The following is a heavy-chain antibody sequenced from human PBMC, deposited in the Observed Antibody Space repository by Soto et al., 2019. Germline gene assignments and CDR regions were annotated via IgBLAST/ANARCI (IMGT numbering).Heavy chain of an antibody. CDR1: GFSLSTSGVG. V-gene: IGHV2-5*01. J-gene: IGHJ4*02. CDR2: IYWNDDK. D-gene: IGHD5-12*01. Sequence: SGPTLVNPTQTLTLTCTFSGFSLSTSGVGVGWIRQPPGKALEWLALIYWNDDKRYSPSLKSRLTITKDTSKNQVVLTMTNMDPVDTATYYCAHRLRDGYSGGVGYFDYWGQGTLVTVSS. CDR3: AHRLRDGYSGGVGYFDY.